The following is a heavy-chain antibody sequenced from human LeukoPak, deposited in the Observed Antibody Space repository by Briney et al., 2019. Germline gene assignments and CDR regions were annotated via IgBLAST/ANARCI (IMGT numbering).Heavy chain of an antibody. J-gene: IGHJ4*02. CDR2: ISSSGSTI. CDR1: GFTFSDYY. CDR3: ARALRDGYNYYFDY. D-gene: IGHD5-24*01. Sequence: PGGSLRLSCAASGFTFSDYYMSWIRQAPGKGLEWVSYISSSGSTIYYADSVKGRFTISRDNAKNSLYLQMNSLRAEDTAVYYCARALRDGYNYYFDYWGQGTLVTVSS. V-gene: IGHV3-11*01.